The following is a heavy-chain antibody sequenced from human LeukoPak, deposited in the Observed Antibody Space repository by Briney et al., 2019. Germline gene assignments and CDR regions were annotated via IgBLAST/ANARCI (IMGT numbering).Heavy chain of an antibody. CDR2: IIPIFGTA. D-gene: IGHD2-2*01. CDR1: GGTFSSYA. Sequence: SVKVSCKAPGGTFSSYAISWVRQAPGQGLEWMGGIIPIFGTANYAQKFQGRVTITADKSTSTAYMELSSLRSEDTAVYYCASGLGYCSSTSCYALGYWGQGTLVTVSS. CDR3: ASGLGYCSSTSCYALGY. J-gene: IGHJ4*02. V-gene: IGHV1-69*06.